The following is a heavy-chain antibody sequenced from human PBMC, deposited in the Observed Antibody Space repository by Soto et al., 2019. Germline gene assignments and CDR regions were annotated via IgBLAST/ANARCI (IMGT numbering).Heavy chain of an antibody. V-gene: IGHV4-61*01. J-gene: IGHJ4*02. D-gene: IGHD1-26*01. CDR3: ARGGGSYYIAY. CDR1: GGSVSSGSYS. CDR2: IYPSGTT. Sequence: QVQLQESGPGLVKPSETLSLTCSVSGGSVSSGSYSWSWMRQPPGQGVEWIGYIYPSGTTNYNPSLKSRVILSIDTAKNQVSLNLSSVTAADTAVYYCARGGGSYYIAYWGQGTLVTVSS.